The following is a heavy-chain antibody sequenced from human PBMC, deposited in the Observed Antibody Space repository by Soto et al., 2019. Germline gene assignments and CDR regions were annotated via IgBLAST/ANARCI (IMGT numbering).Heavy chain of an antibody. CDR3: ARDIVVVTAILDY. D-gene: IGHD2-21*02. Sequence: AACGVRFYISVVGGALQEPGKGLEWVANIKQDGSEKYYVDSVKGRFTISRDNAKNSLYLQMNSLRAEDTAVYYCARDIVVVTAILDYRGQGTLVTVSS. V-gene: IGHV3-7*01. CDR1: GVRFYISV. J-gene: IGHJ4*02. CDR2: IKQDGSEK.